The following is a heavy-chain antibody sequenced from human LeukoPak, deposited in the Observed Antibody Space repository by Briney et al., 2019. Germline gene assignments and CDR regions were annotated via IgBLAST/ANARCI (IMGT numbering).Heavy chain of an antibody. J-gene: IGHJ5*02. CDR1: GGSVSNYY. CDR3: ARLWGFDP. CDR2: ISHSGSV. D-gene: IGHD7-27*01. Sequence: SETLSLTCTVSGGSVSNYYWSWIRQSPGKGLEWIGYISHSGSVNYNPSLKSRVTMSVDTSKNQFSLKLSSVTAADTAVYYCARLWGFDPWGQGTLVTVSS. V-gene: IGHV4-59*02.